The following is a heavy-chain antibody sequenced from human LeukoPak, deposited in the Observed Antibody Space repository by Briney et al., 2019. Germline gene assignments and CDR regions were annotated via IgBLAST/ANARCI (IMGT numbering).Heavy chain of an antibody. Sequence: GGSLRLSCAASGFTFSSYAMNWVRQAPGTGLEWVSYISPSSTLIYYADSVKGRFTISRDNSKNTLYLQMNSLRAEDTAIYYCAKDIVVVPASTALWDYWGQGTLVTVSS. CDR2: ISPSSTLI. D-gene: IGHD2-2*01. V-gene: IGHV3-23*01. CDR1: GFTFSSYA. J-gene: IGHJ4*02. CDR3: AKDIVVVPASTALWDY.